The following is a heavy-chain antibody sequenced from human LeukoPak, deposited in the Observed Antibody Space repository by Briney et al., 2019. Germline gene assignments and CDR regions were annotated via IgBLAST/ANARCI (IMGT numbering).Heavy chain of an antibody. Sequence: ASVKVSCEASGYTFTTYSITWVRQAPGQSLEWMGWISAYNGKTSYAQNFQGRVTMTTDTSTSTAYMELRSLRSDDTAVYYCARVPHCSTSTCPNGWFDPWGQGTLVTVSS. V-gene: IGHV1-18*01. J-gene: IGHJ5*02. CDR2: ISAYNGKT. CDR1: GYTFTTYS. CDR3: ARVPHCSTSTCPNGWFDP. D-gene: IGHD2-2*01.